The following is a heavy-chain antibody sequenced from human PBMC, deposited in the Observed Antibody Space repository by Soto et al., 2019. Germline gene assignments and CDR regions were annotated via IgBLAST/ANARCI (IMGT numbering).Heavy chain of an antibody. Sequence: QVQLVESGGGVVQPGRSLRLSCAASGFTFSSYGMHWVRQAPGKGLEWVAVISYDGSNKYYADSVKGRFTISRDNSKNTLYLQRKHLGAEDTAVYYCAEDSGLELGGYYYYYGMDVWGQGTTVTVSS. CDR1: GFTFSSYG. CDR2: ISYDGSNK. D-gene: IGHD1-7*01. J-gene: IGHJ6*02. V-gene: IGHV3-30*18. CDR3: AEDSGLELGGYYYYYGMDV.